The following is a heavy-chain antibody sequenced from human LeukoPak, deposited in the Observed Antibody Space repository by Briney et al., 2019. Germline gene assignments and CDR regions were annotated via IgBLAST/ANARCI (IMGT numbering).Heavy chain of an antibody. CDR2: ISSSSTYI. CDR1: GFTFSNYI. J-gene: IGHJ4*02. D-gene: IGHD1-26*01. CDR3: ARAAEWEWEPPMDLDY. Sequence: PGGSLRLSCAASGFTFSNYIINWVRQAPGKGLEWVSSISSSSTYIYYADSVKGRFTISRDNAKNTLYLQMNSLRAEDTAVYYCARAAEWEWEPPMDLDYWGQGTLVTVSS. V-gene: IGHV3-21*01.